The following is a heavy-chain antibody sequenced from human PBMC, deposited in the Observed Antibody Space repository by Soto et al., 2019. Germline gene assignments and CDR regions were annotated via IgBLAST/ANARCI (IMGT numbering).Heavy chain of an antibody. CDR2: ISSSGSTI. D-gene: IGHD4-17*01. V-gene: IGHV3-11*01. Sequence: APGKGLEWVSYISSSGSTIYYADSVKGRFTISRDNAKNSLYLQMNSLRAEDTAVYYCARDGTVTTYGGELDHWGQGTLVTVSS. CDR3: ARDGTVTTYGGELDH. J-gene: IGHJ4*02.